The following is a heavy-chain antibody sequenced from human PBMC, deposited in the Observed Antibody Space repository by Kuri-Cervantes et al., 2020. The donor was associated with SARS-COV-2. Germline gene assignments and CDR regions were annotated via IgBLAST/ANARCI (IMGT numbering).Heavy chain of an antibody. CDR2: INPNSGGT. V-gene: IGHV1-2*02. D-gene: IGHD4-23*01. Sequence: ASVKVSCKASGYTFTGYYMHWVRQAPGQGLEWMGWINPNSGGTNYAQKFQGRVTMTRNTSISTAYMELSRLKSDDTSVYYCARDWPTVVTPSDAFDIWGQGTMVTVSS. CDR1: GYTFTGYY. CDR3: ARDWPTVVTPSDAFDI. J-gene: IGHJ3*02.